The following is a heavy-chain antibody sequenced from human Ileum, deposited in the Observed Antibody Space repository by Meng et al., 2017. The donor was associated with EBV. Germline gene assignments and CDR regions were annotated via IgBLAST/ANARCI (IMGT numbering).Heavy chain of an antibody. CDR1: GDSISNEHW. V-gene: IGHV4-4*02. D-gene: IGHD2-8*01. Sequence: QGRLKGSGQVLVGPSGTLSFTCSVSGDSISNEHWWSWVRQSPGKGLEWIGEIHHTRGPNYNPSLKSRVIISVDKSNNHFSLRLSAVTAADTAVYYCASNGAFSLDHWGQGTLVTVSS. CDR2: IHHTRGP. J-gene: IGHJ4*02. CDR3: ASNGAFSLDH.